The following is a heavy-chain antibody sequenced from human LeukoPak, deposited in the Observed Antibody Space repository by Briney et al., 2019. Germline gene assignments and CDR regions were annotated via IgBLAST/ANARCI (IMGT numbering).Heavy chain of an antibody. V-gene: IGHV6-1*01. CDR2: TYYRSKWYN. Sequence: SQTLSLTCAISGDSVSSNSAAWNWIRQSPSGGLEWLGRTYYRSKWYNDYAVSVKSRITINPDTSKNQFSLQLNSVTSEDTAVYYCARVEDGYSSSGEPPYGMDVWGQGTTVTVSS. D-gene: IGHD6-13*01. CDR1: GDSVSSNSAA. J-gene: IGHJ6*02. CDR3: ARVEDGYSSSGEPPYGMDV.